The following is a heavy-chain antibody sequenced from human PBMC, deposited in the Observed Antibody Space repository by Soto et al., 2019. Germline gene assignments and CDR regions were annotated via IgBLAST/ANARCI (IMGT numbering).Heavy chain of an antibody. CDR2: ISAYNGNT. D-gene: IGHD3-22*01. J-gene: IGHJ6*02. Sequence: GASVKVSCKASGYTFTSYGISWVRQAPGQGLEWMGWISAYNGNTNYAQKLQGRVTMTTDTSTSTAYMELRSLRSDDTAVYYCARDSITMIVLKLYYYYGMDVWGQGTTVTVS. V-gene: IGHV1-18*01. CDR3: ARDSITMIVLKLYYYYGMDV. CDR1: GYTFTSYG.